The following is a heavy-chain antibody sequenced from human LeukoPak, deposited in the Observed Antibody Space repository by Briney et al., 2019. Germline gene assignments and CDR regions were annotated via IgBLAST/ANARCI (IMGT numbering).Heavy chain of an antibody. CDR3: ARVRGSYTSGYYSIDY. CDR1: GFTFSGYY. D-gene: IGHD6-19*01. CDR2: ISGSSSYT. Sequence: PGGSLRLSCAASGFTFSGYYMSWIRQAPGRGLEWVSYISGSSSYTNYADSVKGRFTISRDNAKNSLSPQMNSLRAEDTAVYYCARVRGSYTSGYYSIDYWGQGTLVTVSS. V-gene: IGHV3-11*06. J-gene: IGHJ4*02.